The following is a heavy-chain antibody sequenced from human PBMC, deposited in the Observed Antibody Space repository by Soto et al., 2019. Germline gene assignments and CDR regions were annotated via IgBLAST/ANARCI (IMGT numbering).Heavy chain of an antibody. CDR3: AKVTQVAVLFDY. Sequence: EVQLLESGGGLVQPGGSLRLSCAASGFTFSSYAMSWVRQAPGKGLEWVSAISGSGDSTYYADSVKGRFTISRDNSKNTLYLQMNSLRAEDTAVYYCAKVTQVAVLFDYWGQGTLVTVSS. CDR2: ISGSGDST. V-gene: IGHV3-23*01. D-gene: IGHD5-12*01. J-gene: IGHJ4*02. CDR1: GFTFSSYA.